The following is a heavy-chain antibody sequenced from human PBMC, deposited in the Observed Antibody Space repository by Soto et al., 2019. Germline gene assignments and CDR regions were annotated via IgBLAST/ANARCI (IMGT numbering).Heavy chain of an antibody. J-gene: IGHJ4*02. Sequence: QVQLVQSGAEVKKPGASVKVSCKASGYTFTSYGISWVRQAPGQGLEWMGIINPSGGSTSYAQKFQGRVTMTRETSTSTVYMELSSLRSEDTAVYYCARGGLRSVYFDYWGQGTLFTVSS. V-gene: IGHV1-46*01. CDR3: ARGGLRSVYFDY. CDR1: GYTFTSYG. CDR2: INPSGGST. D-gene: IGHD4-17*01.